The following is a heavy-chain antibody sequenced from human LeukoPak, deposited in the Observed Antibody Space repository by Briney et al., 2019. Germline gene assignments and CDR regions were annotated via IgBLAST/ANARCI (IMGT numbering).Heavy chain of an antibody. CDR2: IFPSGGEI. CDR1: GFTFSTFA. V-gene: IGHV3-23*01. Sequence: GGSLRLSCAASGFTFSTFAMIWVRQPPGKGLEWVSSIFPSGGEIHYADSVRGRFTISRDNSKSTLSLQMNSLRAEDTAIYYCVRDLSWGGFDYWGQGTLVTVSS. J-gene: IGHJ4*02. D-gene: IGHD3-16*01. CDR3: VRDLSWGGFDY.